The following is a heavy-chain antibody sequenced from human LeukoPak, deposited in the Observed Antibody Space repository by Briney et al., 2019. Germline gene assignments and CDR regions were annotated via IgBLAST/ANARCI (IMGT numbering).Heavy chain of an antibody. CDR2: MNPNSGNT. CDR3: GYYYGSGSYYNEYYYYYYMDV. V-gene: IGHV1-8*03. J-gene: IGHJ6*03. D-gene: IGHD3-10*01. CDR1: GYTFISYD. Sequence: ASVKVSCKASGYTFISYDINWVRQATGQGLEWMGWMNPNSGNTGYAQRFQGRVTITRNTSISTAYMELSSLRSEDTAVYLRGYYYGSGSYYNEYYYYYYMDVWVKGTTVTVSS.